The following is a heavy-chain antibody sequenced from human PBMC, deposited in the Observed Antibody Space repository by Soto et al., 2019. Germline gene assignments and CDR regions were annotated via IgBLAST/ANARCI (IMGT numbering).Heavy chain of an antibody. CDR2: ISGDGDT. Sequence: EVQLLESGGGLVQPGGSLRLSCAASGFTFSRCAMSWVRQAPGKGLEWVSVISGDGDTYYAESVKGRFTISRDNSKDTLYLQMSMLRAEDTAVYYCAKDPGGRYCFSSTCNYYYGMDVWGQGTTVTVSS. CDR3: AKDPGGRYCFSSTCNYYYGMDV. V-gene: IGHV3-23*01. CDR1: GFTFSRCA. J-gene: IGHJ6*02. D-gene: IGHD2-2*01.